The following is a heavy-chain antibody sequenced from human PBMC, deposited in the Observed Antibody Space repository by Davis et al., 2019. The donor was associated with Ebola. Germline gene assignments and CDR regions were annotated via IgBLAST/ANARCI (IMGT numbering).Heavy chain of an antibody. V-gene: IGHV1-2*02. CDR2: INPNSGVT. J-gene: IGHJ6*02. CDR3: ARDNTNAGDV. CDR1: GYMFTGYY. Sequence: ASVKVSCKASGYMFTGYYMHWVRQAPGQGLEWMGWINPNSGVTNYGQKFQGRVTMTREKSISTAYMELSRLRFDDTAVYYCARDNTNAGDVWGQGTTVTVSS.